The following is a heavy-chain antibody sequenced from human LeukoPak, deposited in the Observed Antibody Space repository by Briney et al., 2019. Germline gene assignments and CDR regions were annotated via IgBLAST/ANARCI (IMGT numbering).Heavy chain of an antibody. CDR1: RFTFSSYW. CDR2: IKQDGSEK. J-gene: IGHJ4*02. D-gene: IGHD4-17*01. Sequence: GSLRLSCAASRFTFSSYWMSWVRQAPGKGLEWVANIKQDGSEKYYVDSVKGRFTISRDNAKNSLYLQMNSLRAEDTAEYYCARLRDYGDYYFDYWGQGTLVTVSS. CDR3: ARLRDYGDYYFDY. V-gene: IGHV3-7*01.